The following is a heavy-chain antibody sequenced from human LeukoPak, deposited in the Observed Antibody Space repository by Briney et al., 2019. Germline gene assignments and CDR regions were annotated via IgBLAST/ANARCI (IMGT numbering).Heavy chain of an antibody. Sequence: SETLSLTCTVSGGSISSSSYYWGWIRQPPGKGLEWIGSIYYSGSTYYNPSLKSRVTISVDTSKNQFSLKLTSVTAADTAMYYCSSELTTIAFDPWGQGTLVTVSS. CDR1: GGSISSSSYY. CDR2: IYYSGST. J-gene: IGHJ5*02. CDR3: SSELTTIAFDP. V-gene: IGHV4-39*07. D-gene: IGHD4/OR15-4a*01.